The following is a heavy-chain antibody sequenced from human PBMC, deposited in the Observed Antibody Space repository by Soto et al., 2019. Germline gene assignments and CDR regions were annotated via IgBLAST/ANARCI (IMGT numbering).Heavy chain of an antibody. CDR2: IWYDGSKK. CDR1: GFTFSNYG. J-gene: IGHJ6*02. Sequence: QVQLVESGGGVVQPGRSLRLSCAASGFTFSNYGMHWVRQAPGKGLEWVAVIWYDGSKKYHADSVKGRFTISRDNSKNTLFLQMNSLRAEDTAVYYCARDREGTTMVFYYYYGMDVWGHGTTVTVSS. CDR3: ARDREGTTMVFYYYYGMDV. V-gene: IGHV3-33*01. D-gene: IGHD5-18*01.